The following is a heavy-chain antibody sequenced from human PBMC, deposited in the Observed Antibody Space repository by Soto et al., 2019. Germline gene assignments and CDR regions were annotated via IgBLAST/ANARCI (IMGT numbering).Heavy chain of an antibody. Sequence: QVQLQESGPGLVKPSQTLSLTCTVSGGSISSGGYYWGWIRQHPGKGLEWIGYIYYTGSTYYNPSLKSRVTISVDTSKNQFSLKLSSVTAADTAVYYCATVEDCGGDCPIEAFEIWGQGTMVTVSS. J-gene: IGHJ3*02. D-gene: IGHD2-21*02. CDR1: GGSISSGGYY. CDR3: ATVEDCGGDCPIEAFEI. V-gene: IGHV4-31*03. CDR2: IYYTGST.